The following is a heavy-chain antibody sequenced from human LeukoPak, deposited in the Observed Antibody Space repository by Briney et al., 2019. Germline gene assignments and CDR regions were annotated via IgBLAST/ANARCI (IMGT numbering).Heavy chain of an antibody. D-gene: IGHD5-12*01. CDR3: ARDHSGYALDY. CDR2: IYYSGST. CDR1: GFTFSSYW. Sequence: GSLRLSCAASGFTFSSYWMSWVRQAPGKGLEWIGYIYYSGSTYYNPSLKSRVTISVDTSKNQFSLKLSSVTAADTAVYYCARDHSGYALDYWGQGTLVTVSS. J-gene: IGHJ4*02. V-gene: IGHV4-59*06.